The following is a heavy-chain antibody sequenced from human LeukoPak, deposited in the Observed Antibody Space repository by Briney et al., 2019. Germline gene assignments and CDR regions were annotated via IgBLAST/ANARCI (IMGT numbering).Heavy chain of an antibody. CDR2: ISYSGST. J-gene: IGHJ3*02. CDR1: GGSFSSSSYY. D-gene: IGHD2-15*01. V-gene: IGHV4-39*02. CDR3: ARDRYCSGGSCDAFDI. Sequence: SETLSLTCSVSGGSFSSSSYYWGWIRQPPGKGLEWIGSISYSGSTFYNPSLKSRVTISVDTSKNHFSLKLSSVTAADTALYYCARDRYCSGGSCDAFDIWGQGTMVTVSS.